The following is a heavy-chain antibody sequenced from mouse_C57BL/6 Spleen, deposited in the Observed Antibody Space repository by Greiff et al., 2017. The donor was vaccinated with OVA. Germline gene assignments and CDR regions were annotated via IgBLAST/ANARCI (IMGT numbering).Heavy chain of an antibody. Sequence: VQLQQPGAELVRPGTSVKLSCKASGYTFTSYWMHWVKQRPGQGLEWIGVIDPSDSYTNYNQKFKGKATLTVDTSSSTAYMQLSSLTSEDSAVYYCASRRYSNLGDYWGQGTSVTVSS. CDR2: IDPSDSYT. CDR3: ASRRYSNLGDY. V-gene: IGHV1-59*01. J-gene: IGHJ4*01. D-gene: IGHD2-5*01. CDR1: GYTFTSYW.